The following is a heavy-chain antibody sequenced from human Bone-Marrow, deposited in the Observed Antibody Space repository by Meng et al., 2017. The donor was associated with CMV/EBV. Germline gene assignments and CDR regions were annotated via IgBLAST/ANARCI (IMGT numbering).Heavy chain of an antibody. V-gene: IGHV1-69*05. CDR3: ARERGQMHLTNYYYYGMDV. D-gene: IGHD1-1*01. J-gene: IGHJ6*02. CDR1: GGTFSSYA. CDR2: IIPIFGTA. Sequence: SVKVSCKASGGTFSSYAISWVRQAPGQGLEWMGGIIPIFGTANYAQKFQGRVTITTDESTSTAYMELSSLRSEDTAVYYCARERGQMHLTNYYYYGMDVWGQGTTVTVSS.